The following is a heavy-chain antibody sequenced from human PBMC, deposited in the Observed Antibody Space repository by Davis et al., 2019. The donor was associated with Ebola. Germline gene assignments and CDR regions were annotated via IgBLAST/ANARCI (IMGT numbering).Heavy chain of an antibody. J-gene: IGHJ6*02. Sequence: GGSLRLSCAASGFTFSSYGMHWVRQAPGKGLEWVAVISYDGSNKYYADSVKGRFTISRDNSKNTLYLQMNSLRAEDTAVYYCVKSVVIILDYGMDVWGQGTTVTVSS. D-gene: IGHD3-22*01. V-gene: IGHV3-30*18. CDR2: ISYDGSNK. CDR1: GFTFSSYG. CDR3: VKSVVIILDYGMDV.